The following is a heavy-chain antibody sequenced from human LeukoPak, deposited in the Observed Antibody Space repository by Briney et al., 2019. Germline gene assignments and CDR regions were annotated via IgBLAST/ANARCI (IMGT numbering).Heavy chain of an antibody. CDR2: ISSSGSTI. Sequence: GGSLRLSCAASGFTFSSYAMSWIRQAPGKGLEWVSYISSSGSTIYYADSVKGRFTISRDNAKNSLYLQMNSLRAEDTAVYYCARGGYYDSSGFYAFDIWGQGTMVTVSS. V-gene: IGHV3-11*01. CDR3: ARGGYYDSSGFYAFDI. CDR1: GFTFSSYA. J-gene: IGHJ3*02. D-gene: IGHD3-22*01.